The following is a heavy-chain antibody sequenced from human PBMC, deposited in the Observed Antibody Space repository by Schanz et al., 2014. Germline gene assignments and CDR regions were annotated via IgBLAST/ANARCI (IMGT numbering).Heavy chain of an antibody. CDR2: ISSTSTYI. J-gene: IGHJ3*02. Sequence: VQLVESGGGLVQPGGSLRLSCAGSGFTFADYYMTWIRQAPGKGLEWVSSISSTSTYINYADSMRGRFTISRDNAKNSLYLQMNSLRAEDTAVYYCARDGAGRAPDAFDIWGQGTMVTVSS. CDR3: ARDGAGRAPDAFDI. CDR1: GFTFADYY. V-gene: IGHV3-11*06. D-gene: IGHD1-26*01.